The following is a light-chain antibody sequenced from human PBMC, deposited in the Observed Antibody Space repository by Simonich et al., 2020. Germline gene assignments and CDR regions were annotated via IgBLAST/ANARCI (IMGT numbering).Light chain of an antibody. CDR1: QSVLYSSNNKNY. CDR3: QQYYSTPQT. CDR2: WAS. V-gene: IGKV4-1*01. J-gene: IGKJ1*01. Sequence: DIVMTQSPDSLAVSLGERATINCKSSQSVLYSSNNKNYLAWYQQKPGQPPKLLIYWASTRESGVPDRFSGSGSGTDFTLTISSLQAEDVAVYYGQQYYSTPQTFGQWTKVEIK.